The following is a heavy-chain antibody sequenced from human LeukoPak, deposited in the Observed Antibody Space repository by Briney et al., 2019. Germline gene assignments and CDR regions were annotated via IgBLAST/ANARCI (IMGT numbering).Heavy chain of an antibody. V-gene: IGHV1-69*05. CDR3: ARGVAAAGTKYYYMDV. D-gene: IGHD6-13*01. CDR1: GGTFSSYA. CDR2: IIPIFGTA. Sequence: ASVKVSCKASGGTFSSYAISWVRQAPGQGLEWMGGIIPIFGTANYAQKFQGRVTITTDESTSTAYMELSSLRSEDTAVYYCARGVAAAGTKYYYMDVWGKGTTVTVSS. J-gene: IGHJ6*03.